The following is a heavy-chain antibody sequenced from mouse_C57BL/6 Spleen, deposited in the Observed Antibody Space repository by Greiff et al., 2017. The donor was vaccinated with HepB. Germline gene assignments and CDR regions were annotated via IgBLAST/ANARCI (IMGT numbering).Heavy chain of an antibody. Sequence: QLQQPGAELVMPGASVKLSCKASGYTFTSYWMHWVKQRPGQGLEWIGEIDPSDSYTNYNQKFKGKSTLTVDKSSSTAYMQLSSLTSEDSAVYYCARVGYSNYSYYYAMDYWGQGTSVTVSS. D-gene: IGHD2-5*01. CDR1: GYTFTSYW. CDR3: ARVGYSNYSYYYAMDY. V-gene: IGHV1-69*01. CDR2: IDPSDSYT. J-gene: IGHJ4*01.